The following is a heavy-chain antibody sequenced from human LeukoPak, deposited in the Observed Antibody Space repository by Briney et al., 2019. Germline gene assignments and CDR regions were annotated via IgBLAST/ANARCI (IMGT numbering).Heavy chain of an antibody. Sequence: GGSLRLSCAASGFTFSSYSMNWVRQAPGKGLEWVSSISSSSSYIYYADSVKGRFTISRDNSKNTLYLQMNSLRAEDTAVYYCAKKKEDYDVYYMDVWGKGTTVTISS. CDR1: GFTFSSYS. CDR2: ISSSSSYI. CDR3: AKKKEDYDVYYMDV. D-gene: IGHD4-17*01. J-gene: IGHJ6*03. V-gene: IGHV3-21*04.